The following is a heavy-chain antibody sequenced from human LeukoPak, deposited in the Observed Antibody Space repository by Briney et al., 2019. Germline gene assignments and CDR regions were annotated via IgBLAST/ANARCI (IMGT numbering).Heavy chain of an antibody. CDR2: IWYDGSNK. CDR3: ARDARIPYYYDSSGSPDY. Sequence: GGSLRLSCAASGFTFSSYGMHWVRQAPGKGLEWVAVIWYDGSNKYYADSVKGRFTISRDNSKNTLYLQMNSLRAEDTAVYYCARDARIPYYYDSSGSPDYWGQGTLVTVSS. V-gene: IGHV3-33*08. CDR1: GFTFSSYG. J-gene: IGHJ4*02. D-gene: IGHD3-22*01.